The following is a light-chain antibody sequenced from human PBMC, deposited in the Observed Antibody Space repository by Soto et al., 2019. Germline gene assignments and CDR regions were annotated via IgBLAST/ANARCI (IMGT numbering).Light chain of an antibody. CDR2: ENN. CDR1: SPNIGNNY. CDR3: GTWDSSLSAGGV. J-gene: IGLJ1*01. Sequence: QSALTQPPSVSAAPGQKVTISCAGSSPNIGNNYVSWYQQLPGTAPKLLIYENNKRPSGIPDRFSGSKSGTSATLGITGLQTGDEADYYCGTWDSSLSAGGVFGTGTKVTVL. V-gene: IGLV1-51*02.